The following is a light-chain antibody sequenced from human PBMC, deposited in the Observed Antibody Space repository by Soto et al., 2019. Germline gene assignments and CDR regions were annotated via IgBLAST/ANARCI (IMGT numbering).Light chain of an antibody. J-gene: IGKJ3*01. V-gene: IGKV1-39*01. CDR1: QSISSY. Sequence: DIQMTQSPSSLSASVGDRVTITCRASQSISSYLNWYQQKPGKAPKLLISAASSLQSGVPSRFSGSGSGTDFTLTISSLQPEDFASYYCQQSYSTPLAFGPGTKVDI. CDR3: QQSYSTPLA. CDR2: AAS.